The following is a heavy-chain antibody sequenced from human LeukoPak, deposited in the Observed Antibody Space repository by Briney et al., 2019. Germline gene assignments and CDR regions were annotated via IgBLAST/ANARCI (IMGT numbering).Heavy chain of an antibody. D-gene: IGHD3-22*01. CDR3: AKTDSSDYSYYFDY. V-gene: IGHV3-23*01. J-gene: IGHJ4*02. Sequence: PGGSLRLSCAASGFTFSSYGMHWVRQAPGKGLEWVSTINGNGGRTYYADSGKGRFTISRDNSKNTLYLQMNSLRAEDTAVYYCAKTDSSDYSYYFDYWGQGTLVTVSS. CDR1: GFTFSSYG. CDR2: INGNGGRT.